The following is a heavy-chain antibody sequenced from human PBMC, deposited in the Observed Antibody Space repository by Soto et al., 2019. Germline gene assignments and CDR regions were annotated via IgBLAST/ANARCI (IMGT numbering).Heavy chain of an antibody. V-gene: IGHV1-69*12. Sequence: QVQLVQSGAEMKEPGSSVKVSCKTSGGTFSSSAISWLRQAPGQGLEWMGGSIPLFRTPDYAQKFQGRVTIAADEATSTAYMALSSPRSEDTAVYYCARDNDRLQLGGNYYYILDVWGQGTTITVSS. CDR3: ARDNDRLQLGGNYYYILDV. D-gene: IGHD4-4*01. CDR1: GGTFSSSA. CDR2: SIPLFRTP. J-gene: IGHJ6*02.